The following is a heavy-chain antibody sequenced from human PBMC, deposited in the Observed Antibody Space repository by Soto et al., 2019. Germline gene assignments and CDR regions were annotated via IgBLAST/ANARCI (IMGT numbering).Heavy chain of an antibody. Sequence: QVQLQESGPGLVKPSETLTLTCTVSGHSLSSGVYSWSWIRQHPGKGLEWVGYIYFTGSTLYNPSLKSRLAISVDTSKNQFSLKLSSVTAADTAVYYCARDWGSSGWPNWGQGVLVTVSS. CDR3: ARDWGSSGWPN. CDR2: IYFTGST. CDR1: GHSLSSGVYS. J-gene: IGHJ4*02. D-gene: IGHD6-19*01. V-gene: IGHV4-31*03.